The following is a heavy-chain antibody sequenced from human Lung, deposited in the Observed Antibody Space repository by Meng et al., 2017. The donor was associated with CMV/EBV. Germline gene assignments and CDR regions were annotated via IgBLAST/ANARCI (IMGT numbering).Heavy chain of an antibody. Sequence: GSLRLXCTVSGGSVSSGLYYWTWLRQPPGKGLEWIGYISYIGITNYNASLKSRVTISVDTSKNQFSLKLSSVTAADSAVYYCARDILEHNAFDMWGQGTMVTVSS. D-gene: IGHD1/OR15-1a*01. CDR1: GGSVSSGLYY. J-gene: IGHJ3*02. V-gene: IGHV4-61*01. CDR3: ARDILEHNAFDM. CDR2: ISYIGIT.